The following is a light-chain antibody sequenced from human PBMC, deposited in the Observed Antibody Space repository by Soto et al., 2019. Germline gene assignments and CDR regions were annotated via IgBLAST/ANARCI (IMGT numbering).Light chain of an antibody. Sequence: ELVMTQSPAPLSVSPGERATLSCRASQSVSSNLAWYQQKPGQAPRLLIYGASTRATGIPARFSGSGSGTEFTLAISSLQSEDFAVYYCQQYNNWPFTFGPGTKVDIK. CDR1: QSVSSN. J-gene: IGKJ3*01. CDR3: QQYNNWPFT. V-gene: IGKV3-15*01. CDR2: GAS.